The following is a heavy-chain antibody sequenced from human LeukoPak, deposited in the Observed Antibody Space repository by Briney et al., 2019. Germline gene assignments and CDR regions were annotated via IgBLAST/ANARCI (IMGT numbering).Heavy chain of an antibody. CDR1: GFTFGSYS. Sequence: GGSLRLSCAASGFTFGSYSMNWVRQAPGKGLEWVSSISSSSSYIYYADSVKGRFTISRDNAKNSLYLQMNSLRAEDTAVYYCARGPIAAAGIDYWGQGTLVTVSS. V-gene: IGHV3-21*01. D-gene: IGHD6-13*01. J-gene: IGHJ4*02. CDR3: ARGPIAAAGIDY. CDR2: ISSSSSYI.